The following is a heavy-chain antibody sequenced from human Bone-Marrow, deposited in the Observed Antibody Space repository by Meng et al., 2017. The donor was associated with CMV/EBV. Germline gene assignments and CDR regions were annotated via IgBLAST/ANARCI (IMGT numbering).Heavy chain of an antibody. V-gene: IGHV4-31*02. CDR3: ARGGHYDILTGYPDY. CDR1: GYY. J-gene: IGHJ4*02. D-gene: IGHD3-9*01. Sequence: GYYWSWNRQHPGKGLEWIGYIYYSGSTYYNPSLKSRVTISVDTSKNQFSLKLSSVTAADTAVYYCARGGHYDILTGYPDYWGQGTLVTVSS. CDR2: IYYSGST.